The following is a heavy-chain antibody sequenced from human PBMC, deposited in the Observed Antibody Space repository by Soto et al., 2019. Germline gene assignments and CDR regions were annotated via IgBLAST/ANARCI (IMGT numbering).Heavy chain of an antibody. V-gene: IGHV3-9*01. D-gene: IGHD3-3*01. J-gene: IGHJ4*02. CDR1: GFIFDDFA. CDR3: TKVGGLYDFWSGPLHFAL. CDR2: ISWNSDSI. Sequence: EAQLVESGGGLVQPGRSLRLSCAGSGFIFDDFAIHWVRQAPGKGLEWVSGISWNSDSIGYADSVKGRFTISRDNAKNSLYLQMNSLGVEDTALYYCTKVGGLYDFWSGPLHFALWGEGTLVTVSS.